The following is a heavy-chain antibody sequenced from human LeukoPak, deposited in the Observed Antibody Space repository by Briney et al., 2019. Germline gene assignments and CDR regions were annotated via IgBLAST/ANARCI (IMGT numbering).Heavy chain of an antibody. D-gene: IGHD5-18*01. V-gene: IGHV3-7*01. CDR3: ARVGIQLCVDY. CDR1: GFTFNTYT. J-gene: IGHJ4*02. CDR2: IKQDGSEK. Sequence: PGGSLRLSCAASGFTFNTYTMNWVRQAPGKGLEWVANIKQDGSEKYYVDSVKGRFTISRDNAKNSLYLQMNSLRAEDTAVYYCARVGIQLCVDYWGQGTLVTVSS.